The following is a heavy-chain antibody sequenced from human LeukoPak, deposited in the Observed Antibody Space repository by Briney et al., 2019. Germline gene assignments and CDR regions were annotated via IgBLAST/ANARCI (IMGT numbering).Heavy chain of an antibody. CDR1: GGSISSGGYS. J-gene: IGHJ6*03. Sequence: SQTLSLTCAVSGGSISSGGYSWSWIRQPPGKGLEWIGYIYYSGSTYYNPSLKSRVTISVDTSKNQFSLKVSSVTAADTAVYYCARHIGGRYYYYYMDVWGKGTTVTISS. V-gene: IGHV4-30-2*03. CDR3: ARHIGGRYYYYYMDV. CDR2: IYYSGST. D-gene: IGHD3-16*02.